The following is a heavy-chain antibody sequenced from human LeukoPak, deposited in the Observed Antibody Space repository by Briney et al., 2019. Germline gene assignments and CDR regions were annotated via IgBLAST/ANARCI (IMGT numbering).Heavy chain of an antibody. CDR2: IYTSGST. V-gene: IGHV4-4*07. CDR3: ARDASYYGSGRPFVDV. J-gene: IGHJ6*04. Sequence: PSETLSLTCTVSGGSISSYYWSWIRQPAGRGLEWIGRIYTSGSTNYNPSLKSRVTTSVDTSKNQFSLKLSSVTAADTAVYYCARDASYYGSGRPFVDVWGKGTTVTISS. CDR1: GGSISSYY. D-gene: IGHD3-10*01.